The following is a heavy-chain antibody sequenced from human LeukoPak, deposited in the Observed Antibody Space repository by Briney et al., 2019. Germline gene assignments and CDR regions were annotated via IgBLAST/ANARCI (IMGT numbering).Heavy chain of an antibody. CDR2: ISSSSSTI. D-gene: IGHD3-10*01. CDR1: GFTFSSYS. CDR3: ARDQFRGVTPGDC. J-gene: IGHJ4*02. V-gene: IGHV3-48*01. Sequence: PGGSLRLSCAASGFTFSSYSMNWVRQAPGKGLEWVSYISSSSSTIYYADSVKGRFTISRDNAKNSLYLQMNSLRAEDTAVYYCARDQFRGVTPGDCWGQGTLVTVSS.